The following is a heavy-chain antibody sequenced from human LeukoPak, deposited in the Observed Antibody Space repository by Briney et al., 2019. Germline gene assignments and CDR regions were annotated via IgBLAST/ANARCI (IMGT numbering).Heavy chain of an antibody. D-gene: IGHD5-24*01. CDR2: IYYSGST. Sequence: SETLSLTCTVSGGSISSYYWSWIRQPPGKGLEWIGYIYYSGSTNYNPSLKSRVTISVDTPKNQFSLKLSSVTAADTAVYYCAREKSMGYNDYWGQGTLVTVSS. J-gene: IGHJ4*02. CDR3: AREKSMGYNDY. CDR1: GGSISSYY. V-gene: IGHV4-59*01.